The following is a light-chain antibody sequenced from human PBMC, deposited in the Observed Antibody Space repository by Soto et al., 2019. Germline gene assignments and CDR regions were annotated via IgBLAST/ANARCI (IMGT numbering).Light chain of an antibody. CDR3: QQYGTSPFP. Sequence: EIVLTQSPGTLSLSPGERAILSCRASQSVSSSYLGWYQQKPGQAPRLLIYGASSRATGIPDRFSGSGSGTDFTLTISRLEPEDFAVYYCQQYGTSPFPFGQGTKLEIK. V-gene: IGKV3-20*01. J-gene: IGKJ2*01. CDR2: GAS. CDR1: QSVSSSY.